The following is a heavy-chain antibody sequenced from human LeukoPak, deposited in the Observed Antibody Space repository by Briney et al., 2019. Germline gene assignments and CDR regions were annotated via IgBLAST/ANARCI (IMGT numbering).Heavy chain of an antibody. D-gene: IGHD6-13*01. J-gene: IGHJ1*01. CDR2: VEHDGSK. Sequence: GGSLRLSCVTSGFTFNTHGMHWVRQAPGKGLEWVAFVEHDGSKKYLDSVKGRFTISRDNSDKTLYLEMNSLRADDTAQYYCAKWGFIAPTGAAIRESFYHWGRGTLVTVSS. V-gene: IGHV3-30*02. CDR3: AKWGFIAPTGAAIRESFYH. CDR1: GFTFNTHG.